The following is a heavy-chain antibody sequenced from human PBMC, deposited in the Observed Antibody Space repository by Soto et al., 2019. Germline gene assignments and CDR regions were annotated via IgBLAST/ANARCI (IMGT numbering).Heavy chain of an antibody. CDR3: ASGDGGYDLKESGGNAFDI. J-gene: IGHJ3*02. CDR2: ISSSSSYI. D-gene: IGHD5-12*01. Sequence: GGSLRLSCAASGFTFSSYSMNWVRQAPGKGLEWVSSISSSSSYIYYADSVKGRFTISRDNAKNSLYLQMNSLRAEDTAVYYCASGDGGYDLKESGGNAFDIWGQGTMVTVSS. V-gene: IGHV3-21*01. CDR1: GFTFSSYS.